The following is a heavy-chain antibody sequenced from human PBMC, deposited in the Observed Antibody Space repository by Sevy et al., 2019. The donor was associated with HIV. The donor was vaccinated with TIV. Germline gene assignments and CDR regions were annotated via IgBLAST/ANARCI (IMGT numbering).Heavy chain of an antibody. D-gene: IGHD3-10*01. Sequence: GGSLRLSCAASGFTFGSYSMNWVRQAPGKGLEWVSSISSTSSYIYYADSVKGRFTISRVNAKNSLYLQMNSLRAEDTAVYYCAREFDTMVRGVIRAAYDIWGQGTMVTVSS. V-gene: IGHV3-21*01. CDR1: GFTFGSYS. J-gene: IGHJ3*02. CDR3: AREFDTMVRGVIRAAYDI. CDR2: ISSTSSYI.